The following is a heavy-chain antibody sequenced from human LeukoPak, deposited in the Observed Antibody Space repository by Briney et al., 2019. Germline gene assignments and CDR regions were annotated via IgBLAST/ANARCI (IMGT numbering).Heavy chain of an antibody. CDR3: ARGGDLDILSGVVTTPLDY. V-gene: IGHV4-34*01. D-gene: IGHD3-9*01. Sequence: SETLSLTCAVYGGSFSGYHWSWIRQPPGKGLEWIGEINHSGSTNYNPSLKSRVTISVDTSKNQFSLKLSSVTAADTAVYYCARGGDLDILSGVVTTPLDYWGQGTLVTVSS. CDR2: INHSGST. CDR1: GGSFSGYH. J-gene: IGHJ4*02.